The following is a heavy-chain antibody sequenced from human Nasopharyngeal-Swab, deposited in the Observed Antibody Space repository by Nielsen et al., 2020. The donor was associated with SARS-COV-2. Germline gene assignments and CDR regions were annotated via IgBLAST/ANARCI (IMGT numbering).Heavy chain of an antibody. V-gene: IGHV4-34*01. CDR2: INHSGST. Sequence: SETLSLTCAVYGGSFSGYYWSWIRQPPGKGLEWIGEINHSGSTNYNPSLKSRVTISVDRSKNQFSLKLSSVTAADTAVYYCARVRSGRTFDYWGQGTLVTVSS. J-gene: IGHJ4*02. CDR1: GGSFSGYY. D-gene: IGHD3-3*01. CDR3: ARVRSGRTFDY.